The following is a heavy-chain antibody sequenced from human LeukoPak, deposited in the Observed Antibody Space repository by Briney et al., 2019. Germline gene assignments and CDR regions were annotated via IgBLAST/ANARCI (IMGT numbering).Heavy chain of an antibody. Sequence: SETLSLTCAVYGGSFSGYYWSWIRQPPGKGLEWIGKINHSGSTNYNPSLKSRVTISVDTSKNQFSLKLSSVTAADTAVYYCARLAHEYYDFWSGYSRGWFDPWGQGTLVTVSS. J-gene: IGHJ5*02. CDR1: GGSFSGYY. CDR3: ARLAHEYYDFWSGYSRGWFDP. D-gene: IGHD3-3*01. CDR2: INHSGST. V-gene: IGHV4-34*01.